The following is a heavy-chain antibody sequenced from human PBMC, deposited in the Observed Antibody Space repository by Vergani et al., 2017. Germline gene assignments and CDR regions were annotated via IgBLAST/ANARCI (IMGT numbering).Heavy chain of an antibody. D-gene: IGHD3-16*01. CDR2: SWYDGNNQ. J-gene: IGHJ5*02. CDR3: SRDRRIMYNWFDP. V-gene: IGHV3-33*01. CDR1: GFTFSAYC. Sequence: QVQLVESGGGVVQPGRSLRLSCAASGFTFSAYCMHWVRQAPGKGLEWVAVSWYDGNNQYYADSVKGRFTISRDNSKNTLYLQMNSLGVEDTAVYYCSRDRRIMYNWFDPWGQGTLVTVSS.